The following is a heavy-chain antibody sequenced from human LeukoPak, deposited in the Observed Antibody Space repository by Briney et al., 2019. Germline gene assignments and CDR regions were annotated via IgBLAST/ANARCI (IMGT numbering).Heavy chain of an antibody. CDR2: ISSSSSYI. Sequence: GGSLRLSCAASGFTFSSYSMNWVRQAPGKGLEWVSSISSSSSYIYYADSVKGRFTISRDNAKNSLYLQMNSLRAEDTAVYYCARDRGGRRDGYNYGFDYWGQGTLVTVSS. CDR3: ARDRGGRRDGYNYGFDY. D-gene: IGHD5-24*01. V-gene: IGHV3-21*01. J-gene: IGHJ4*02. CDR1: GFTFSSYS.